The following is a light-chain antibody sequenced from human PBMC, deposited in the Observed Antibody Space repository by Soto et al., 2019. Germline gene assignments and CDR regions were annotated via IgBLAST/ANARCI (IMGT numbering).Light chain of an antibody. Sequence: EIVLTQSPATLSLSPGERGTLSCRPSQSVSIHLAWYQQKPGQAPRLLIYDASKRPTGITARFSGSGSGTDFSLTISRLEHEDFAVYYCQQYSASPRTFGQGTKVDI. V-gene: IGKV3-11*01. J-gene: IGKJ1*01. CDR1: QSVSIH. CDR2: DAS. CDR3: QQYSASPRT.